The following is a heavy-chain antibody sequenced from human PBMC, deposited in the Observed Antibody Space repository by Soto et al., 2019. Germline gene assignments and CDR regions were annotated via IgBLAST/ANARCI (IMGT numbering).Heavy chain of an antibody. J-gene: IGHJ4*02. D-gene: IGHD2-21*02. CDR3: AKVARHRGGDCYSLFDY. Sequence: GGSLRLSYAASGFTFSSYAMSWVRQAPGKGLEWVSAISGSGGSTYYADSVKGRFTISRDNSKNTLYLQMNSLRAEDTAVYYCAKVARHRGGDCYSLFDYWGQGTLVTVSS. CDR2: ISGSGGST. V-gene: IGHV3-23*01. CDR1: GFTFSSYA.